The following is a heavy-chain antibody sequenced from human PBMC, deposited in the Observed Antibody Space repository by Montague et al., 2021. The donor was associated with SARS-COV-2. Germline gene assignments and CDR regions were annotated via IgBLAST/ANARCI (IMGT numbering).Heavy chain of an antibody. CDR3: ARGSSWLYYFDY. CDR2: TYYRSKWYN. CDR1: GDSVSRIGVG. V-gene: IGHV6-1*01. D-gene: IGHD6-13*01. Sequence: SAISGDSVSRIGVGWNWIRQSPSRGLEWLGSTYYRSKWYNDYAVSVKSRITINPDTSKNQFSLQLNSVTPEDTAVYYCARGSSWLYYFDYWGQGTLVTVSS. J-gene: IGHJ4*02.